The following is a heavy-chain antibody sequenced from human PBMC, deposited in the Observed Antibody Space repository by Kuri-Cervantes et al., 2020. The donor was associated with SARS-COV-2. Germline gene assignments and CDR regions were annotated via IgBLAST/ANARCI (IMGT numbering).Heavy chain of an antibody. CDR2: IYHSGST. CDR1: GYSISSGYY. Sequence: SETLSLTCTVSGYSISSGYYWGWIRQPPGKGLEWIGSIYHSGSTYYNPSLKSRVTISVDTSKNQFSLKLSSVTAADKAVYYCARTETRSLGGYFDYWGQGTLVTVSS. V-gene: IGHV4-38-2*02. D-gene: IGHD3-10*01. J-gene: IGHJ4*02. CDR3: ARTETRSLGGYFDY.